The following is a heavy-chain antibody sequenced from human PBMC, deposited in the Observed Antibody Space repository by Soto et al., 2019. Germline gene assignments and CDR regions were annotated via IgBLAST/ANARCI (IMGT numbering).Heavy chain of an antibody. Sequence: SETLSLTCSFSGGSISSGNYYWSWIRQHPGKGLEWIGYIYYGASTYYNPSLKSRVTISIDTSKNLFSLKLSSVTAADTAMYYCARRLGTAGSFESWGLGTLVTVSS. V-gene: IGHV4-31*03. J-gene: IGHJ4*02. CDR3: ARRLGTAGSFES. CDR1: GGSISSGNYY. D-gene: IGHD7-27*01. CDR2: IYYGAST.